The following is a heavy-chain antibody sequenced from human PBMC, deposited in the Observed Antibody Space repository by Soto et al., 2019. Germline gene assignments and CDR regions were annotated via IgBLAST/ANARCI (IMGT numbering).Heavy chain of an antibody. D-gene: IGHD3-22*01. V-gene: IGHV1-46*01. J-gene: IGHJ4*02. CDR3: ARYDYYRSSDSQSFDY. Sequence: ASVKVSCKASGYTFTSYYMHWVRQAPGQGLEWMGIINPSGGSTSYAQKFQGRVTMTRDTSTTTVYMELRSLRSDDTAVYYCARYDYYRSSDSQSFDYWGQGTLVTVSS. CDR1: GYTFTSYY. CDR2: INPSGGST.